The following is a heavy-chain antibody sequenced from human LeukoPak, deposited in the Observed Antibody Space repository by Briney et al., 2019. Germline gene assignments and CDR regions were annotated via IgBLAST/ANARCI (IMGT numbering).Heavy chain of an antibody. J-gene: IGHJ5*02. CDR3: ARHDHSNSWFDP. D-gene: IGHD4-11*01. CDR2: IYYIGST. CDR1: GGSISSSSYY. Sequence: PSETLSLTCTVSGGSISSSSYYWGWIRQPPGKGLEWIGSIYYIGSTYYNPSLKSRVTISVDTSKNQFSLKLSSVTAADTAMFYCARHDHSNSWFDPWGQGTLVTVSS. V-gene: IGHV4-39*01.